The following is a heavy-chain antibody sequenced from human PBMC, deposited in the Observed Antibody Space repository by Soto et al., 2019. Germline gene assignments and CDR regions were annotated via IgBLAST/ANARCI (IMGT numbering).Heavy chain of an antibody. V-gene: IGHV3-30*03. CDR3: ARYSGKYQGPIDY. J-gene: IGHJ4*02. D-gene: IGHD1-26*01. CDR2: ISYDGSNK. Sequence: QVQLVESGGGVVQPGRSLRLSCAASGLTFSHYGFHWVRQAPGKGLEWLAVISYDGSNKHYADSVKGRFTVSRDNSKNTLYLQMNSLRAEDTAVYFCARYSGKYQGPIDYWGQGTLVTVSS. CDR1: GLTFSHYG.